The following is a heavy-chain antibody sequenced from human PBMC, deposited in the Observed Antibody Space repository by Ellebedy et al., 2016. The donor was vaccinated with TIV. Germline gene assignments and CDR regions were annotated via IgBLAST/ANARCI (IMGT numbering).Heavy chain of an antibody. CDR2: IYPGDSDT. V-gene: IGHV5-51*01. CDR3: ARMSHGSGDF. Sequence: GESLKISCRGSGYKLTNYWFGWVRQMPGKGLEWMGIIYPGDSDTRYSPSFQGQVTISADKSISTAFLQWSSLKASDTAMYYCARMSHGSGDFWGQGTLVTVSS. CDR1: GYKLTNYW. J-gene: IGHJ4*02. D-gene: IGHD3-10*01.